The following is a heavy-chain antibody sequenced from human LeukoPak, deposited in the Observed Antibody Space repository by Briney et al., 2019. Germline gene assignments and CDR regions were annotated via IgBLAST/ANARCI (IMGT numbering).Heavy chain of an antibody. Sequence: SETLSLICSVSGGSINSYWWSWIRQPAGQGLEFIARIYTTGRTNYNPSLKSRVSTSVDTSKNKFSLELRSVTAADTAVYFCARAGYTITSYRFDYWGPGALVSVSP. CDR2: IYTTGRT. CDR3: ARAGYTITSYRFDY. J-gene: IGHJ4*02. V-gene: IGHV4-4*07. CDR1: GGSINSYW. D-gene: IGHD3-16*02.